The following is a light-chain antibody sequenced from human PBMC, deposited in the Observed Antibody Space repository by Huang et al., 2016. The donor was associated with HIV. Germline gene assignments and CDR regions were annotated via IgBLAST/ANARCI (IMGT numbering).Light chain of an antibody. CDR3: QQRSNRLT. CDR2: DAS. V-gene: IGKV3-11*01. Sequence: VLTQTPATLAWYEGETVTLYCRASQNINNHLAWYQQRPGQPRRLIIYDASYRVTGVPAKFSGSGSGTDFALTISSLQPEDFAVYYCQQRSNRLTFGGGTRVEVK. J-gene: IGKJ4*01. CDR1: QNINNH.